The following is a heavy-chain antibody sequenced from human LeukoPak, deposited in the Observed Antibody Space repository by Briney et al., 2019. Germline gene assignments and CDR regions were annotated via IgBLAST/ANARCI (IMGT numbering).Heavy chain of an antibody. CDR3: AKANAREFDY. V-gene: IGHV3-30*18. CDR1: GCTFSNYG. CDR2: ISYDETYK. D-gene: IGHD2-8*01. J-gene: IGHJ4*02. Sequence: GGSLRLSRAASGCTFSNYGMHWVRQAPGKGLEWLTVISYDETYKDYADSVKGRFTISRDNSKNALYLQMNSLRAEDTAVYYCAKANAREFDYWGQGTLVTVSS.